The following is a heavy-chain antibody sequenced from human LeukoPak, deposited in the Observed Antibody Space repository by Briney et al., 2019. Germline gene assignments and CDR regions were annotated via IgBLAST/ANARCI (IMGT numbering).Heavy chain of an antibody. CDR1: GGSITSYS. Sequence: PSETLSLTCIVSGGSITSYSWGWIRQPPGKGLEWIGEINHSGSTNYNPSLKSRVTISVDTSKNQFSLKLSSVTAADTAAYYCARGRGTMVRGPYYFDYWGQGTLVTVSS. CDR2: INHSGST. V-gene: IGHV4-34*01. CDR3: ARGRGTMVRGPYYFDY. D-gene: IGHD3-10*01. J-gene: IGHJ4*02.